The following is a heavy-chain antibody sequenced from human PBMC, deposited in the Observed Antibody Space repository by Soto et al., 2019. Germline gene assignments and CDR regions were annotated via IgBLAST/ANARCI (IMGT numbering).Heavy chain of an antibody. J-gene: IGHJ4*02. CDR1: GFTFSSYA. Sequence: LRLSCAASGFTFSSYAMSWVRQAPGKGLEWVSAISGSGGSTYYADSVEGRFTISRDNSKNTLYLQMNSLRAEDTAVYYCANPIQLWYDFDYWGQGTLVTVSS. D-gene: IGHD5-18*01. CDR2: ISGSGGST. V-gene: IGHV3-23*01. CDR3: ANPIQLWYDFDY.